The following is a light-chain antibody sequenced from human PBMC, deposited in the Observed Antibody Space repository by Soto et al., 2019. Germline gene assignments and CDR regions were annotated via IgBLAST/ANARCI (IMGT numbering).Light chain of an antibody. V-gene: IGKV3-20*01. CDR3: QQYGSSPVT. Sequence: EIVLTQSPGTLSLSPGERATLSCRASQIVSSSYLAWYQQKPGQPPRLLIYGASSRATAIPDRFSGSGSGTDFTLTSSRLEPEDFAVYYCQQYGSSPVTFGQGTRLEIK. CDR2: GAS. J-gene: IGKJ5*01. CDR1: QIVSSSY.